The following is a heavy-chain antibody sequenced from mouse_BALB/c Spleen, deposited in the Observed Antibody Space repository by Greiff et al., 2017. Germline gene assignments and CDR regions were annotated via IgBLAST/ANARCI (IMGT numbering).Heavy chain of an antibody. CDR3: AREGSYYEDAMDY. J-gene: IGHJ4*01. Sequence: DVMLVESGGGLVQPGGSRKLSCAASGFTFSSFGMHWVRQAPEKGLEWVAYISSGSSTIYYADTVKGRFTISRDNPKNTLFLQMTSLRSEDTAMYYCAREGSYYEDAMDYWGQGTSVTVSS. V-gene: IGHV5-17*02. CDR1: GFTFSSFG. CDR2: ISSGSSTI. D-gene: IGHD1-1*01.